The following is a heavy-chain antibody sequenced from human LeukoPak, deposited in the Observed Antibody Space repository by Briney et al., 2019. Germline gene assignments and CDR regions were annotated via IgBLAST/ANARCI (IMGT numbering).Heavy chain of an antibody. CDR3: ARDNGVESFDY. D-gene: IGHD3-10*01. CDR1: GFAFNKDW. CDR2: VNGDVSIT. V-gene: IGHV3-74*03. Sequence: GGALRLSCAPSGFAFNKDWMHWVREGLEEGVVWVSHVNGDVSITTYADSVKGRFTISRDNAKNTLYLQMNSLRAEDTAVYFCARDNGVESFDYWGQGTLVTVSS. J-gene: IGHJ4*02.